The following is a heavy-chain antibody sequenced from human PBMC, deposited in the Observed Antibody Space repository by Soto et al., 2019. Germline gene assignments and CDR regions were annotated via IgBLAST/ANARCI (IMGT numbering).Heavy chain of an antibody. CDR3: ARPRYSVGTSGYYPFDY. CDR1: GDFISNTTYY. V-gene: IGHV4-39*01. CDR2: IYFSGSGTS. Sequence: TSETLSLTCSVSGDFISNTTYYWAWVRQAPGKGLEWVGSIYFSGSGTSHYNPSLKSRVTISVDTSKNQFSLKLTSVTAADTAVYYCARPRYSVGTSGYYPFDYWGQGTLVTAPQ. J-gene: IGHJ4*02. D-gene: IGHD3-22*01.